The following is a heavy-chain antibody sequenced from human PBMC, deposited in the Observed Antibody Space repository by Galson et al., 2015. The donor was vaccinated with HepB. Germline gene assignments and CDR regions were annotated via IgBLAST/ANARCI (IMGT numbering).Heavy chain of an antibody. Sequence: SVKVSCKASGFIYGISWVRQAPGQGLEWMGWISVYNGKTQYAKNLQGRVTMTTDTSTSTAYMELRSLRSDDAAVYYCARDDIEVVAPEGDGMDVWGQGTTVTVSS. J-gene: IGHJ6*02. CDR2: ISVYNGKT. CDR3: ARDDIEVVAPEGDGMDV. V-gene: IGHV1-18*01. D-gene: IGHD2-2*01. CDR1: GFIYG.